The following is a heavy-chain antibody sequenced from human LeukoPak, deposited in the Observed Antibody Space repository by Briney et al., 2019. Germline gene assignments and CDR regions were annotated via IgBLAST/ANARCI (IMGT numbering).Heavy chain of an antibody. CDR3: ARRTPDGYTDAFDI. V-gene: IGHV4-59*01. J-gene: IGHJ3*02. CDR1: GGSISSYY. Sequence: SETLSLTCTVSGGSISSYYWSWIRQPPGKGLEWIGYIYYSGSTNYYPSLKSRVTISVDTSKNQFSLKLSSVTAADTAVYYCARRTPDGYTDAFDIWGQGTMVTVSS. CDR2: IYYSGST. D-gene: IGHD5-18*01.